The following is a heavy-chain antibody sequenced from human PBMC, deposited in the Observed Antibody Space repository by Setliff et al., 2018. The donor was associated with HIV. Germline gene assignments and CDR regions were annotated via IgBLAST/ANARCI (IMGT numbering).Heavy chain of an antibody. CDR2: ITWDSTIT. Sequence: GGSLRLSCAASGFAFGDHTVHWVRQFPGKGLEWVAPITWDSTITDYSESVKGRFTISRDNSQSSLYLQMNSLKTEDSALYHCAKTPSNWGITGGMDVWGQGTTVTVSS. CDR3: AKTPSNWGITGGMDV. CDR1: GFAFGDHT. V-gene: IGHV3-43*01. J-gene: IGHJ6*02. D-gene: IGHD7-27*01.